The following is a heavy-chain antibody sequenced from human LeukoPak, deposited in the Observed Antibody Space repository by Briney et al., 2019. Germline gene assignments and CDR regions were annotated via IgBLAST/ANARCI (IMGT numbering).Heavy chain of an antibody. Sequence: GGSLRLSCAASGFTFSSYAMHWVRQAPGKGLEWVAVISYDGSNKYYADSVKGRFTISRDNSKNTLYLQMNSLRAEDTAVYYCARERDILTGSNIDYWGQGTLVTVSS. J-gene: IGHJ4*02. V-gene: IGHV3-30-3*01. CDR3: ARERDILTGSNIDY. CDR1: GFTFSSYA. CDR2: ISYDGSNK. D-gene: IGHD3-9*01.